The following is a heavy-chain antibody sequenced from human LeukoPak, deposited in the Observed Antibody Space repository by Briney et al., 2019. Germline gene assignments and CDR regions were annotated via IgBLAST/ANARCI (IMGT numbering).Heavy chain of an antibody. V-gene: IGHV3-23*01. CDR3: AKNRTPTP. J-gene: IGHJ5*02. Sequence: GGSLRLSCAASEFTYGMNWVRQAPGKGLECVSAISSSGSNTYYADSVKGRFTISRDNSKNTLYLQMNSLRAEDTAVYYCAKNRTPTPWGQGTLVTVSS. CDR2: ISSSGSNT. D-gene: IGHD1-1*01. CDR1: EFTYG.